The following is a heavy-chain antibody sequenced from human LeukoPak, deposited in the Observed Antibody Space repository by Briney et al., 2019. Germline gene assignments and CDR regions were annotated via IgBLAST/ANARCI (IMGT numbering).Heavy chain of an antibody. D-gene: IGHD5-18*01. Sequence: GGSLSLSCAASGFTFSSYEMNWVRQAPGKGLEWVSYISSSGSTIYYADSVEGRFTISRDNAKNSLYLQMNSLRAEDTALYYCARDATTQVGYVYMDVWGKGTTVTISS. CDR1: GFTFSSYE. CDR2: ISSSGSTI. J-gene: IGHJ6*03. CDR3: ARDATTQVGYVYMDV. V-gene: IGHV3-48*03.